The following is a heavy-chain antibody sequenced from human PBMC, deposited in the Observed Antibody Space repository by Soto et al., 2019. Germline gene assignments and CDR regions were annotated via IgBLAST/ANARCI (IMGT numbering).Heavy chain of an antibody. CDR2: ISSSSSYI. V-gene: IGHV3-21*01. CDR1: GFTFSSYS. D-gene: IGHD3-3*01. Sequence: EVQLVESGGGLVKPGGSLRLSCAASGFTFSSYSMNWVRQAPGKGLEWVSSISSSSSYIYYADSVKGRFTISRDNAKNSLYLQMNSLRAEDTAVYYCARAITIFGVVILGDYYYGMDVW. CDR3: ARAITIFGVVILGDYYYGMDV. J-gene: IGHJ6*01.